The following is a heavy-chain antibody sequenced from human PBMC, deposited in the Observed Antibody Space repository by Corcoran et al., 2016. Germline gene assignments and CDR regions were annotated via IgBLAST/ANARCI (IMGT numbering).Heavy chain of an antibody. CDR3: ASMGPSGYSGYYGMDV. V-gene: IGHV5-51*01. D-gene: IGHD3-10*01. CDR1: GYSFTSYW. Sequence: EVQLEQSGVEVKRPGESLKISCKGSGYSFTSYWIGWGRQMPGKGLEWVGIIYPGDSDTRYSPSFQGQVTISADKSISTAYLQWSSLKASDTAMYYCASMGPSGYSGYYGMDVWGQGTTVTVSS. J-gene: IGHJ6*02. CDR2: IYPGDSDT.